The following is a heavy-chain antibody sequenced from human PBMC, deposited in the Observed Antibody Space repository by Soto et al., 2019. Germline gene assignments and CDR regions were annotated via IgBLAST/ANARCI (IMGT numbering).Heavy chain of an antibody. D-gene: IGHD1-26*01. J-gene: IGHJ6*02. V-gene: IGHV3-33*01. CDR3: SSQGVPTNYYGMDV. Sequence: QVQLVESGGGVVQPGRSLRLSCAASGFTFSSYGMHWVRQAPGKGLEWVAVIWYDGSNKYYADSVKGRFTISRDNSKNTLYLQINSLRAEDTAVYYCSSQGVPTNYYGMDVWGQGTSVTVSS. CDR2: IWYDGSNK. CDR1: GFTFSSYG.